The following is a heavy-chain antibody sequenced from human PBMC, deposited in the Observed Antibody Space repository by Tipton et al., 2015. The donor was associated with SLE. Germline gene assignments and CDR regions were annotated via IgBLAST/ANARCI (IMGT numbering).Heavy chain of an antibody. CDR3: ASTYYDFRSGSN. V-gene: IGHV3-21*03. CDR1: GFTFSRYS. D-gene: IGHD3-3*01. Sequence: SLRFSCAASGFTFSRYSMNWVRQAPGKGLEWVSSISISSSYVHYADSVKGRFTISRDNAKNSLHLQMDGLRVEDTAVYYCASTYYDFRSGSNWGQGTLVTVSS. CDR2: ISISSSYV. J-gene: IGHJ4*02.